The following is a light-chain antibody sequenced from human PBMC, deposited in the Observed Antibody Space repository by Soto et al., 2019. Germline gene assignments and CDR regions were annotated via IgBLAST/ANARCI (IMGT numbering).Light chain of an antibody. V-gene: IGKV3-11*01. Sequence: IVLTQSPGTLSLSPGERATLSCRASQSVSSNLAWYQQKPGQAPRLLIYGASTRATGIPARFSGSGSGTDFTLTISSLEPEDFAVYYCQQGSNWPPGLTFGGGTKVDIK. CDR3: QQGSNWPPGLT. J-gene: IGKJ4*01. CDR1: QSVSSN. CDR2: GAS.